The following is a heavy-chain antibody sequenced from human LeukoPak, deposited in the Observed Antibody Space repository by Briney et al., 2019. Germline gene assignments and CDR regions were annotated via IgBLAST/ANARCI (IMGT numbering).Heavy chain of an antibody. V-gene: IGHV3-66*01. CDR1: GFTVSSNY. Sequence: GGSLRLSCAASGFTVSSNYMSWVRQAPGKGLEWVSVIYSGGSTYYADSVKGRFTISRDNSKNTLYLQMNSLRAEDTAVYYCARISGEDSGSWNHFDYWGQGTLVTVSS. D-gene: IGHD5-12*01. CDR2: IYSGGST. CDR3: ARISGEDSGSWNHFDY. J-gene: IGHJ4*02.